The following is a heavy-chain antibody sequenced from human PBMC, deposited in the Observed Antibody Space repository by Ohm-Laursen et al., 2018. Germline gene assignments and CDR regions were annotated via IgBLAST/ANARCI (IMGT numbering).Heavy chain of an antibody. CDR3: ARDPTFHAFDI. Sequence: SLRLSYAASGFIFSNYWMTWVRQAPGKGLEWVANIRKDGGETYYVDSVKGRFTISRDNAKNSLYLQINSLKDEDTAVYFCARDPTFHAFDIWGQGTMVTVSS. CDR2: IRKDGGET. V-gene: IGHV3-7*01. CDR1: GFIFSNYW. D-gene: IGHD2/OR15-2a*01. J-gene: IGHJ3*02.